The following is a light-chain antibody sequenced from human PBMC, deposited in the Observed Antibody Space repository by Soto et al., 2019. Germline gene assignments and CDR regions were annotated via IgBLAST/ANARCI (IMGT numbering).Light chain of an antibody. CDR1: GSDIGAYNY. CDR3: SSFTTSYFYV. V-gene: IGLV2-14*01. J-gene: IGLJ1*01. Sequence: SVLTQPASVSGSPGQSITISCTGSGSDIGAYNYVSWYQQHPGKAPKLLIHGVTRRPSGVSSRFSASKSAYTASLTISGLQAEGEANYYCSSFTTSYFYVFGPGTKVTVL. CDR2: GVT.